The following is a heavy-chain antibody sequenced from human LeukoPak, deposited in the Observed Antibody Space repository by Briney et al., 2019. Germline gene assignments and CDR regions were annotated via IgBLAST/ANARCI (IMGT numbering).Heavy chain of an antibody. CDR2: IEDGGTNT. Sequence: GGSLRLSCAASVFSFSAHAMHWVRQAPGKGLEWVAFIEDGGTNTYYADSVKGRFIISRDNSKNTLHLQMNSLRGEDAGVYYFVSRPNNTWRGPFDYWGQGTLVTVSS. J-gene: IGHJ4*02. CDR1: VFSFSAHA. CDR3: VSRPNNTWRGPFDY. D-gene: IGHD1/OR15-1a*01. V-gene: IGHV3-30*02.